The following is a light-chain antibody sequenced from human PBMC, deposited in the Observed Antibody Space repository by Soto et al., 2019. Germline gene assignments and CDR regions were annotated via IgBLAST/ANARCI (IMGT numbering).Light chain of an antibody. J-gene: IGKJ1*01. CDR3: QQYGSSPWT. CDR2: GAS. V-gene: IGKV3-20*01. CDR1: QSVSSSY. Sequence: EIVLTQSPGTLSWSPGERATLSCRASQSVSSSYLAWYQQKPGQAPRLLIYGASSRATGIPDRFSGSGSGTDFTLTISRLEPEDFAVYYCQQYGSSPWTFGQGTKMDIK.